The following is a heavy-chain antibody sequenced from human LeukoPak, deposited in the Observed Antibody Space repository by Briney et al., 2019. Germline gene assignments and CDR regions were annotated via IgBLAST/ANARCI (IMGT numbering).Heavy chain of an antibody. CDR1: GFTFDDYA. V-gene: IGHV3-43*01. CDR2: ISWDGGST. J-gene: IGHJ2*01. D-gene: IGHD7-27*01. CDR3: AKATGDWYFDL. Sequence: GGSLRLSCAASGFTFDDYAMHWVRQAPGKGLEWVSLISWDGGSTYYADSVKGRFSISRDNSKKSLFLQMNSLRTEDTAFYFCAKATGDWYFDLWGRGTLVIVSS.